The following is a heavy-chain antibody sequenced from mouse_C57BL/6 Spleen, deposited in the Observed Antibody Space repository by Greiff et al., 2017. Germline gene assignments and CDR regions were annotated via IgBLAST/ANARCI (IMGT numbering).Heavy chain of an antibody. CDR2: IDPSDSET. J-gene: IGHJ4*01. CDR3: AREDYDGTGYAMDY. Sequence: VQLQQPGAELVRPGSSVKLSCKASGYTFTSYWMHWVKQRPIQGLEWIGNIDPSDSETHYNQKFKDKAPLTVDKSSSTAYMQLSSLTSEDSAVYYCAREDYDGTGYAMDYWGQGTSVTVSS. D-gene: IGHD2-4*01. CDR1: GYTFTSYW. V-gene: IGHV1-52*01.